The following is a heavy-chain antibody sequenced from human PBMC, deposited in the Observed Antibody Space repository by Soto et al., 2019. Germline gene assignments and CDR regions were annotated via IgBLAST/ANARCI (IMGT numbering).Heavy chain of an antibody. V-gene: IGHV4-4*07. CDR2: IYTSGST. CDR1: GGSISSYY. CDR3: ARGRTSVSSFDP. J-gene: IGHJ5*02. Sequence: SETLSLTCTVSGGSISSYYWSWIRQPAGKGLEWIGRIYTSGSTNYNPSLKSRVTMSVDTSKNQSSLKLSSVTAADTAVYYCARGRTSVSSFDPWGQGTLVTVSS. D-gene: IGHD1-20*01.